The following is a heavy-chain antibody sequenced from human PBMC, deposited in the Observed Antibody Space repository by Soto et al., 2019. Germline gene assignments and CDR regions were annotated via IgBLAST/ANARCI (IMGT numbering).Heavy chain of an antibody. Sequence: VGSLRLSCAASGFTFSAYAMHWVRQAPGKGLEWVSVISGTGDTTYYADSVKGRFTISRDNSKKTLFLQMTGLRAEDTAVYYCAKGGRYYEGSGYWEHFFDSWGQGTLVTVSS. CDR3: AKGGRYYEGSGYWEHFFDS. J-gene: IGHJ4*02. V-gene: IGHV3-23*01. CDR1: GFTFSAYA. D-gene: IGHD3-22*01. CDR2: ISGTGDTT.